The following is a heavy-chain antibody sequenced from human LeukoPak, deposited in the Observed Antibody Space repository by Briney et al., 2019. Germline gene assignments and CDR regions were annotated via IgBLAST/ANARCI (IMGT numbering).Heavy chain of an antibody. CDR2: ITSSSTTI. V-gene: IGHV3-48*01. CDR1: GFTFSGHS. CDR3: ARVGLLHYSMDY. J-gene: IGHJ4*02. Sequence: GGSLRLSCAASGFTFSGHSMNWVRQAPGKGLEWLSYITSSSTTIYYADSVKGRFTTSRDNAKNSVYLQMNSLRVEDTAVYYCARVGLLHYSMDYWGRGTLLTVSS. D-gene: IGHD2-21*02.